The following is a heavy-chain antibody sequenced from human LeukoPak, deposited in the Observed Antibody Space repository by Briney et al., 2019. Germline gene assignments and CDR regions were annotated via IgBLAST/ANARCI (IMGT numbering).Heavy chain of an antibody. CDR3: ARTGTTGFTWLDP. V-gene: IGHV4-59*01. J-gene: IGHJ5*02. CDR1: GGSISSYY. D-gene: IGHD1-1*01. Sequence: SETLSLTCTVSGGSISSYYWSWIRQPPGKGLEWIGYIYYSGSTNYNPSLKSRVTISVDTSRNHFSLKLSPVTAADTAVYYCARTGTTGFTWLDPWGQGTLVTVSS. CDR2: IYYSGST.